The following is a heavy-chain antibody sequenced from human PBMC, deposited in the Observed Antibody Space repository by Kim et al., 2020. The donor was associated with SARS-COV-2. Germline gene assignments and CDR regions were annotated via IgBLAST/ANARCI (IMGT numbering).Heavy chain of an antibody. D-gene: IGHD3-3*01. Sequence: ASVKVSCKASGYTFTSYGISWVRQAPGQGLEWMGWISAYNGNTNYAQKLQGRVTMTTDTSTSTAYMELRSLRSDDTAVYYCARGGEVLRFLEWLGNYGMDVWGQGTTVTVSS. V-gene: IGHV1-18*04. CDR1: GYTFTSYG. CDR3: ARGGEVLRFLEWLGNYGMDV. J-gene: IGHJ6*02. CDR2: ISAYNGNT.